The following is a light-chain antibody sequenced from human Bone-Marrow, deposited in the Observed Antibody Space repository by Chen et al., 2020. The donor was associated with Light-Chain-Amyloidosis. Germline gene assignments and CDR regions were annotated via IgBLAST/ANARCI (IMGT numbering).Light chain of an antibody. J-gene: IGLJ2*01. Sequence: SYELTQPPSLSVSPGQTARITCSCDALPTKYAYWYQQKPSQAPVLVIHRDTARPSGISERFSGCSSGTTATVTISGVQAEDEADYHCQSADSSGTYEVIFGGGTKLTVL. CDR3: QSADSSGTYEVI. CDR2: RDT. CDR1: ALPTKY. V-gene: IGLV3-25*03.